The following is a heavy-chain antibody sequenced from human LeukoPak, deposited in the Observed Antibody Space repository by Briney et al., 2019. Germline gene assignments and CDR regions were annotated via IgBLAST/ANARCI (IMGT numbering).Heavy chain of an antibody. D-gene: IGHD6-6*01. V-gene: IGHV4-4*08. J-gene: IGHJ4*02. CDR2: IYSSGTT. CDR1: GDSINGYY. Sequence: SETLSLTCTVSGDSINGYYWNWIRQPPGKALEWIGFIYSSGTTNYNPSLKSRVTISLDTSIKQFSLRLTSVTAADTAVYFCARVASRSISSRCFDHWGQGTLVTVSS. CDR3: ARVASRSISSRCFDH.